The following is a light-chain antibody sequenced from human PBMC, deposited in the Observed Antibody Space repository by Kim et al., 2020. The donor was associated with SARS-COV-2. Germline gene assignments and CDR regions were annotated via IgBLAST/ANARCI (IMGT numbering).Light chain of an antibody. V-gene: IGLV1-47*01. J-gene: IGLJ3*02. CDR3: AAWDDSLSGWV. CDR1: STNNGSHY. Sequence: TIACSRSSTNNGSHYVYCDQPPQGTAPNLLISGHSHRPSAVPAPFSGSKSGTSASLATSGLRSEDEADYYCAAWDDSLSGWVFGGGTQLTVL. CDR2: GHS.